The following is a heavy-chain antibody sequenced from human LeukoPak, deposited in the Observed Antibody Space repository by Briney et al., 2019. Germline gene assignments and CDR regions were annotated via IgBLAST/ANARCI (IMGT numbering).Heavy chain of an antibody. Sequence: KPSETLSLTCTVSGCSISSYYWSWIRQPAGKGLEWTGRIYTSGSTNYNPSLKSRVTMSVDTSKNQFSLKLSSVTAADTAVYYCARDPGTVDILDAFDIWGQGTMVTVSS. J-gene: IGHJ3*02. V-gene: IGHV4-4*07. CDR3: ARDPGTVDILDAFDI. D-gene: IGHD5-12*01. CDR2: IYTSGST. CDR1: GCSISSYY.